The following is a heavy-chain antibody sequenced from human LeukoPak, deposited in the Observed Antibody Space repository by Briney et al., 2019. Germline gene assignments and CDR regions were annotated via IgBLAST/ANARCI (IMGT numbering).Heavy chain of an antibody. J-gene: IGHJ4*02. D-gene: IGHD3-10*01. CDR1: GFTFSSYS. CDR3: ARQLGYGSGSSLDY. CDR2: ISSSSSTI. V-gene: IGHV3-48*01. Sequence: GGSLRLSCAASGFTFSSYSMNWVRQAPGKGLEWVSYISSSSSTIYYADSVKGRFTISRDNAKNSLYLQMNSLRAEDTAVYYCARQLGYGSGSSLDYWGQGTLVTVSS.